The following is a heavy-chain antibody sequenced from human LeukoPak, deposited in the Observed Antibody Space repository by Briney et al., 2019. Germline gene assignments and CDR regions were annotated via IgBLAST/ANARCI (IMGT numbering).Heavy chain of an antibody. Sequence: PSETLSLTCTVSGGSISSGGHSRSWIRQHPGKGLEWIGYIYYSGSTYYNPSLKSRVTISVDTSKNQFSLKLSSVTAADTAVYYCARDVRLSDYGMDVWGQGTTVTVSS. CDR1: GGSISSGGHS. CDR2: IYYSGST. CDR3: ARDVRLSDYGMDV. J-gene: IGHJ6*02. D-gene: IGHD3-16*02. V-gene: IGHV4-31*03.